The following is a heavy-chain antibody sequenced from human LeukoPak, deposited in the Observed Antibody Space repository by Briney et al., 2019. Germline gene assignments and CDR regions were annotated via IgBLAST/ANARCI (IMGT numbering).Heavy chain of an antibody. Sequence: SETLSLTCAVYGGSFSGYYWSWIRQPPGKGLEWIGEINHSGSTNYNPSLKSRVTMSVDTSKNQFSLKLSSVTAADTAVYYCARGRRGYIFDYWGQGTLVTVSS. D-gene: IGHD6-25*01. CDR3: ARGRRGYIFDY. J-gene: IGHJ4*02. CDR2: INHSGST. V-gene: IGHV4-34*01. CDR1: GGSFSGYY.